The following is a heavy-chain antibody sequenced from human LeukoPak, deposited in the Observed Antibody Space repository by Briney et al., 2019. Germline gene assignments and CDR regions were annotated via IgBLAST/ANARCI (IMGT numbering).Heavy chain of an antibody. CDR2: ISAYNGNT. CDR1: GYTFTSYG. Sequence: ASVKVSCKASGYTFTSYGISWVRQAPGQGLEWMGWISAYNGNTNYAQKLQGRVTMTTDTSTSTAYMELMSVRSDDTAVYYCARAPGGYCSSTSCYWVYYYYYGMDVWGQGTTVTVSS. D-gene: IGHD2-2*03. J-gene: IGHJ6*02. CDR3: ARAPGGYCSSTSCYWVYYYYYGMDV. V-gene: IGHV1-18*01.